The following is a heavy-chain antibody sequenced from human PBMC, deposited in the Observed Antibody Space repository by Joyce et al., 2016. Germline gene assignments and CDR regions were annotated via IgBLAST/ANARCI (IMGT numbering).Heavy chain of an antibody. D-gene: IGHD4/OR15-4a*01. CDR3: ARDGGDYGPVD. Sequence: QVQLVQSGAEVKKPGANVKVSCKASGYSFTMHYMHWVRQAPGQGLEWWGQMTPSGGTRVQGRVTFIRDTSTSTDYMELGSLGPDDTAVYYCARDGGDYGPVDWGQGTLVIVSS. J-gene: IGHJ4*02. V-gene: IGHV1-46*01. CDR2: MTPSGGT. CDR1: GYSFTMHY.